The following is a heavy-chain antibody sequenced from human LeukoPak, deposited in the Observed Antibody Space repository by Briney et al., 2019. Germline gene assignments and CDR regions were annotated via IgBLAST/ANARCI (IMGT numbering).Heavy chain of an antibody. Sequence: GGSLRLSCAASGFTFSSYAMSWVRQAPGKGLEWVSSISTSSSYIYYADSVKGRFTISRDNARNSLYLQMNSLRAEDTAVYYCARDRDWNSGFDYWGQGTLVTVSS. CDR3: ARDRDWNSGFDY. D-gene: IGHD1-7*01. CDR2: ISTSSSYI. J-gene: IGHJ4*02. CDR1: GFTFSSYA. V-gene: IGHV3-21*01.